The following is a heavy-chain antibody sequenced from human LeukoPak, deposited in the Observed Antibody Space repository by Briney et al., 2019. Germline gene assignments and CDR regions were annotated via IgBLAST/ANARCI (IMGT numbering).Heavy chain of an antibody. D-gene: IGHD4-11*01. V-gene: IGHV1-69*05. CDR1: GGTFSSYA. J-gene: IGHJ6*03. CDR2: IIPIFGTA. Sequence: SVKVSCKASGGTFSSYAISWVRQAPGQGLEWMGGIIPIFGTANYAQKFQGRVTITTDESTSTAYMELSSLRSEDTAVYYCARDLSNYHLHRNYYMDVWGKGTTVTVSS. CDR3: ARDLSNYHLHRNYYMDV.